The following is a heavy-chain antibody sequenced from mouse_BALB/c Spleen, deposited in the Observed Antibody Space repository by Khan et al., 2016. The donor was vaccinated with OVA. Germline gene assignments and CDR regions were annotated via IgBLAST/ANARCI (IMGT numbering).Heavy chain of an antibody. Sequence: QIQLVQSGPELKKPGETVKISCKASGYTFTTYGMNWVKQAPGKGLKWMGWINTYTGEPTYVDDFKGRFAFSLETSANTAYLQINSLKNEDTATYFCARVGYSGTMDYWGQGTSVTVSS. CDR3: ARVGYSGTMDY. J-gene: IGHJ4*01. V-gene: IGHV9-3-1*01. CDR2: INTYTGEP. CDR1: GYTFTTYG. D-gene: IGHD2-3*01.